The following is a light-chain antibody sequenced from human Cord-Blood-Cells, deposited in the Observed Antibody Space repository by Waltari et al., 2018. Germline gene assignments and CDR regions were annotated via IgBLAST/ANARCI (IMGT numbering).Light chain of an antibody. CDR2: GAS. CDR1: QSVSSSY. V-gene: IGKV3-20*01. J-gene: IGKJ1*01. CDR3: QQYGSSPQT. Sequence: EIVLTQSPGTLSLSPGERATLSCRASQSVSSSYLAWYQQKPGQAHRLLIYGASSRATGIPDRFSGSGSGTDFTLTISRLEPEDCAVYYCQQYGSSPQTFGQGTKVEIK.